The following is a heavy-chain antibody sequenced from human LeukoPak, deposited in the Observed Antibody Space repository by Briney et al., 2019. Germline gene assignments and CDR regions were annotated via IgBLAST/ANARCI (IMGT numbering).Heavy chain of an antibody. Sequence: ASVMVSCKASGYTFTSYGISWVRQAPGQGLEWMGWISAYNGNTNYAQKLQGRVTMTTDTSTSTAYMELRSLRSDDTAVYYCARDLRAPVLYYYDSSGYFDYWGQGTLVTVSS. J-gene: IGHJ4*02. CDR1: GYTFTSYG. V-gene: IGHV1-18*01. CDR3: ARDLRAPVLYYYDSSGYFDY. CDR2: ISAYNGNT. D-gene: IGHD3-22*01.